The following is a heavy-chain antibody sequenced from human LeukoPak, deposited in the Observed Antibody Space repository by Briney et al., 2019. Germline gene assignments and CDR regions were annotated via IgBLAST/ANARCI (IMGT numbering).Heavy chain of an antibody. Sequence: PEGSLRLSCAASGFTFSSYAMSWVRQAPGKGLEWVSAISGSGGTTYYADSMKGRFTISRDNSKSTLYLQMNSLRAEDTAVYYCARVGWLRFDIWGQGTMVTVSS. J-gene: IGHJ3*02. CDR1: GFTFSSYA. D-gene: IGHD5-12*01. CDR2: ISGSGGTT. CDR3: ARVGWLRFDI. V-gene: IGHV3-23*01.